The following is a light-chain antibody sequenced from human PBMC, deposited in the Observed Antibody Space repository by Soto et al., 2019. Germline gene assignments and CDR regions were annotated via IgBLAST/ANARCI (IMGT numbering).Light chain of an antibody. CDR2: DAS. J-gene: IGKJ5*01. Sequence: EIVLTQSPATLSLSPVERATLSCRASQSVSTYLAWYQQKPGQAPRRLIYDASNRATGIPARFSGSGSGTDFTLTISSLEPEDFAVYYCQQRNNWPPEITFGQGTRLEIK. CDR3: QQRNNWPPEIT. CDR1: QSVSTY. V-gene: IGKV3-11*01.